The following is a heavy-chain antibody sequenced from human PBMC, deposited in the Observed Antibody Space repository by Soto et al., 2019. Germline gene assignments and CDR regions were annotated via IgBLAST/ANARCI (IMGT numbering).Heavy chain of an antibody. CDR3: ARASISRCVDRSCPAWFDP. V-gene: IGHV3-11*05. Sequence: GGSLRLSCAASGFTFSDYYMSWIRQAPGKGLEWVSYISSSSSYTNYADSVKGRFTISRDNAKNSLYLQMNSLRAEDTAVYFCARASISRCVDRSCPAWFDPWGQGTLVTVSS. CDR1: GFTFSDYY. CDR2: ISSSSSYT. D-gene: IGHD1-26*01. J-gene: IGHJ5*02.